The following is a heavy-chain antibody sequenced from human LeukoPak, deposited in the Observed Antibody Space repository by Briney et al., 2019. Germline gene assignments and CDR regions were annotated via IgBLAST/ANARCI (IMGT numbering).Heavy chain of an antibody. Sequence: GGSLRLSCAASGFTFNNYGMSWVRQAPGKGLEWVSAIGRSGGNAYYATSVKGRFTISRDNSKNTLYLQMNSLTVEDTAVYYCAKLQTAVVPAATLGXDSWXXXTXXTVSX. J-gene: IGHJ4*02. D-gene: IGHD2-2*01. CDR3: AKLQTAVVPAATLGXDS. V-gene: IGHV3-23*01. CDR1: GFTFNNYG. CDR2: IGRSGGNA.